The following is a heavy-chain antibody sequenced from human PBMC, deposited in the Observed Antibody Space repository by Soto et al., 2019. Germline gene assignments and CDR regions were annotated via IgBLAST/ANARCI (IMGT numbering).Heavy chain of an antibody. Sequence: PSETLSLTCTVSGGSISSSSYYWGWIRQPPGKGLEWIGSIYYSGSTYYNPSLKSRVTISVDTSKNQFSLKLSSVTAADTAVYYCARPTMVRGVITHFDYWGQGTLVTVSS. CDR1: GGSISSSSYY. J-gene: IGHJ4*02. CDR3: ARPTMVRGVITHFDY. D-gene: IGHD3-10*01. V-gene: IGHV4-39*01. CDR2: IYYSGST.